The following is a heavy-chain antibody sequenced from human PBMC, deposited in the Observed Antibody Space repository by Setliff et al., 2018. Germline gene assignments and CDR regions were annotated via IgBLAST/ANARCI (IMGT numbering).Heavy chain of an antibody. CDR2: IYPGDSDT. Sequence: GESLKISCKGSGYTFTSYWIGWVRHMPGKGLEWMGIIYPGDSDTRYSPSFQGQVTISADKSITTAYLQWSSLRASDTAMYYCARTYDSSGYHDAFDIWGQGTMVTV. V-gene: IGHV5-51*01. J-gene: IGHJ3*02. CDR1: GYTFTSYW. D-gene: IGHD3-22*01. CDR3: ARTYDSSGYHDAFDI.